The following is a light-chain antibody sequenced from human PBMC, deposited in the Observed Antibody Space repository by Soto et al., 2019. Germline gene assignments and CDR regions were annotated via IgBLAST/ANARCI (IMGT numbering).Light chain of an antibody. CDR1: QNVRSS. CDR3: QQYESFSPYT. V-gene: IGKV1-5*01. CDR2: DSS. Sequence: DIQMTHSPSTLSAFVGDRVTITSRASQNVRSSLAWYQQKPGKAPKLLIYDSSTLESGVPSRFSGSGYGTEFTLTINSLQPGDFATYYCQQYESFSPYTFGHGTRLEIK. J-gene: IGKJ2*01.